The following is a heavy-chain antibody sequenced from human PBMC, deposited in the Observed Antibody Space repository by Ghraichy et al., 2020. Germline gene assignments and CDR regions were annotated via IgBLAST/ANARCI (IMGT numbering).Heavy chain of an antibody. CDR1: GFTVSSNY. J-gene: IGHJ4*02. CDR3: ARGGDFTMVSPLDY. D-gene: IGHD3-10*01. Sequence: GGSLRLSCAASGFTVSSNYMSWVRQAPGKGLEWVSVIYSGGSTYDADSVKGRFTISRDNSKNTLYLQMNSLRAEDTAVYYCARGGDFTMVSPLDYWGQGTLVTVSS. CDR2: IYSGGST. V-gene: IGHV3-53*01.